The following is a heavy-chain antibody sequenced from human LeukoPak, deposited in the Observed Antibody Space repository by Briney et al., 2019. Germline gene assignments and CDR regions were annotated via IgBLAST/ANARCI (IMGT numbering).Heavy chain of an antibody. CDR1: GFTLSSCA. J-gene: IGHJ4*02. V-gene: IGHV3-33*08. Sequence: GGSLRLSCSASGFTLSSCAMHWVRQAPGKGLEWVAVIWYDGSNKYYADSVKGRFTISRDNSKNTLYLQMNSLRAEDTAVYYCARPHSSGFDYWGQGTLVTVSS. CDR3: ARPHSSGFDY. CDR2: IWYDGSNK. D-gene: IGHD6-19*01.